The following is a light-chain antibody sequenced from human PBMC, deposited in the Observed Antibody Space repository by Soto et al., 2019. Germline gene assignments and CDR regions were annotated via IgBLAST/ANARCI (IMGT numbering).Light chain of an antibody. CDR2: GAS. CDR3: QQYYNWPYT. V-gene: IGKV3-15*01. J-gene: IGKJ2*01. Sequence: ERAMTQSPATLSVSAGERATLSCRASQGVSSNLGWYQQKPGQAPRLLIYGASTRATGTPARFSGSGSGTEFTLTISSLQSEDFAVYYCQQYYNWPYTFGQGTKLEIK. CDR1: QGVSSN.